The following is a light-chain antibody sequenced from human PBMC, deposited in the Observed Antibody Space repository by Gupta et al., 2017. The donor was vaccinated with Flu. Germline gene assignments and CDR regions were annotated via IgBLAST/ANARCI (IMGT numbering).Light chain of an antibody. J-gene: IGKJ4*01. CDR1: QSLMQSNGYNY. CDR2: LGS. CDR3: MQALQTPLT. Sequence: DLVLTQSPLSLPVTPGEPASISCWSSQSLMQSNGYNYLEWYLQKPGQSPQLLIYLGSHRASGVPDRFSGYGSGTYFTLEISRVEADDVGVYYCMQALQTPLTFGGGTKVEIK. V-gene: IGKV2-28*01.